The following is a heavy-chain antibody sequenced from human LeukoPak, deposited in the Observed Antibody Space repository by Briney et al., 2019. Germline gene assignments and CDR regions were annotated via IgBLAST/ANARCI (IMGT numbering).Heavy chain of an antibody. V-gene: IGHV3-23*01. J-gene: IGHJ4*02. CDR1: GFTFSSYA. D-gene: IGHD1-26*01. CDR2: ISGSGGST. CDR3: AKDAYSGSYLATFDY. Sequence: GGSLRLSCAASGFTFSSYAMSWVRQAPGKGLEWVSAISGSGGSTYYADSVKGRFTISRDNPKNTLYLQMNSLRAEDTAVYYCAKDAYSGSYLATFDYWGQGTLVTVSS.